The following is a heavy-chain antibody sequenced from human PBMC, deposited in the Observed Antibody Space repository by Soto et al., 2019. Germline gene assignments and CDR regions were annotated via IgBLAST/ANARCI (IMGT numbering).Heavy chain of an antibody. D-gene: IGHD6-6*01. V-gene: IGHV5-51*01. Sequence: LGESLKISCNGSGYKFTNYWICWVRQMPGKGLEWMGIIYPGDSDIRYNPSFQGQVTISADKSISTAYLQWSSLKASDTAMYYCATRYSSPSYDYWGQGTLVTVSS. CDR3: ATRYSSPSYDY. CDR1: GYKFTNYW. CDR2: IYPGDSDI. J-gene: IGHJ4*02.